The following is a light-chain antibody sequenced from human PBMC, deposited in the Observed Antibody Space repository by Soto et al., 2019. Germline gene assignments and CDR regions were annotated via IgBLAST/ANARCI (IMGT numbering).Light chain of an antibody. CDR2: DVS. CDR3: QPYNPN. Sequence: DIQMTQSPSTLSASVGDRVTITCRSSHSITNWLAWYQQKPGKAPKVLIYDVSTLGSGVPSRFSGSGSGTEFTLTISSLQPDDFATYYCQPYNPNFGQGTKVEIK. V-gene: IGKV1-5*01. CDR1: HSITNW. J-gene: IGKJ2*01.